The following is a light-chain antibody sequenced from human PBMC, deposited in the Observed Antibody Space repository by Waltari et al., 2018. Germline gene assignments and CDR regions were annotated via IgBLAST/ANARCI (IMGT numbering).Light chain of an antibody. J-gene: IGKJ1*01. CDR3: QQYYSYPWT. CDR1: QGISSY. V-gene: IGKV1-8*01. CDR2: AAS. Sequence: IRITQSPSSLSASTGDRVTITCRASQGISSYLAWYQQKPGKAPKLLIYAASTLQSGVPSRFSGSGSGTDFTLTISCLQSEDFATYYCQQYYSYPWTFGQGTKVEIK.